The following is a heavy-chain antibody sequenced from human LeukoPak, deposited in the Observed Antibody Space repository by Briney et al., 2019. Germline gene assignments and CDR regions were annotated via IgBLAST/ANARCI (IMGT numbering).Heavy chain of an antibody. V-gene: IGHV4-39*07. CDR3: AGDQFSSNWYKD. CDR1: GASIASYNSY. D-gene: IGHD6-13*01. J-gene: IGHJ4*02. Sequence: PSETLSLTCTVSGASIASYNSYWGWIRQPPGKGLEWIGSIYHSGSTYYNPSLKSRVTISADFSKNQFSLKLSSVTVAETAVYFCAGDQFSSNWYKDWGPGTLVTVSS. CDR2: IYHSGST.